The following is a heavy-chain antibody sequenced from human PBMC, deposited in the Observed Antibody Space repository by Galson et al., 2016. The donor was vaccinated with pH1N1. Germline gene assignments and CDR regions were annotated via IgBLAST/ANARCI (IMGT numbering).Heavy chain of an antibody. CDR1: GYTFSNYW. D-gene: IGHD2/OR15-2a*01. CDR3: ARYDNSKDYFDY. CDR2: VAPGNSDT. Sequence: QSGAEVKKPGESLRISCKGSGYTFSNYWIGWVRQLSGKGLEWMGIVAPGNSDTRYSPPSQGQVTTSADNSTRIAYLQWSSLKASDTAMYYCARYDNSKDYFDYWGQGTLVTVSS. V-gene: IGHV5-51*03. J-gene: IGHJ4*02.